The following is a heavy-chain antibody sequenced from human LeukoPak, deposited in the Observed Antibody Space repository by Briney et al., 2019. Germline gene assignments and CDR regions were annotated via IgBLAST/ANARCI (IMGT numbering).Heavy chain of an antibody. CDR2: ISTSGGRT. CDR1: GFAFSSYA. V-gene: IGHV3-23*01. Sequence: GGSLRLSCAASGFAFSSYAMSWVRQAPGKGLEWVSTISTSGGRTYYADSVKGRLTISRDNGGNSLYLQMNSLRAEDTAVYYCAGGSGWLIDSWGRGTLVTVSS. CDR3: AGGSGWLIDS. J-gene: IGHJ4*02. D-gene: IGHD6-19*01.